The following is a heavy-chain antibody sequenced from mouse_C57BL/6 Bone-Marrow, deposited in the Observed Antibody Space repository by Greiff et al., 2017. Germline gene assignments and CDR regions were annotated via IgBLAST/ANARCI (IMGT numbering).Heavy chain of an antibody. D-gene: IGHD2-1*01. CDR1: GYTFTSYW. CDR2: IYPGSGST. Sequence: QVQLKESGAELVKPGASVKMSCKASGYTFTSYWITWVKQRPGQGLEWIGDIYPGSGSTNYNEKFKSKATLTVDTSSSTAYMQLSSLTSEDSAVYYCARGRGIYYGNYDAMDYWGQGTSVTVSS. J-gene: IGHJ4*01. V-gene: IGHV1-55*01. CDR3: ARGRGIYYGNYDAMDY.